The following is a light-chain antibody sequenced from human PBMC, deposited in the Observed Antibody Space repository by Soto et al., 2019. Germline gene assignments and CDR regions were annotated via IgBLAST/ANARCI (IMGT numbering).Light chain of an antibody. CDR2: EVS. CDR1: SSDVGGYNY. J-gene: IGLJ1*01. V-gene: IGLV2-14*01. CDR3: SSYTSNRPYV. Sequence: QSVLTQPASVSGSPGQSITISCTGTSSDVGGYNYVSWYQQQPGKAPKLIIYEVSNRPSGVSNRFSGSKSGNTASLTISGLQAEDEADYYCSSYTSNRPYVFATGTKV.